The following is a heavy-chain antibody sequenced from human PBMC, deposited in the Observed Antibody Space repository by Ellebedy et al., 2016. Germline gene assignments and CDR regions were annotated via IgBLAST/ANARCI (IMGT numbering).Heavy chain of an antibody. Sequence: SETLSLTCTVSGGSTTSYYWSWIRQSPGKGLEWIAYIFYSGTTSYNPSLKSRVTISVDTSKNHVSLKLSSVTAVDTAMYYCARIGGSPLGALDIWGQGTMVTVVS. CDR3: ARIGGSPLGALDI. J-gene: IGHJ3*02. CDR2: IFYSGTT. CDR1: GGSTTSYY. V-gene: IGHV4-59*01. D-gene: IGHD1-26*01.